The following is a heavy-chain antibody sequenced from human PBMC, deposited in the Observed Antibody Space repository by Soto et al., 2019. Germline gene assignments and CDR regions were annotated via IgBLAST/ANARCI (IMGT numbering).Heavy chain of an antibody. CDR2: ISGGGGST. J-gene: IGHJ4*02. D-gene: IGHD1-26*01. V-gene: IGHV3-23*01. Sequence: GGSLRLSCAASGFAFSRSAMSWVRQAPGKGLEWVSNISGGGGSTFYADSVKGRFTMSRDNSRNTLYLQLNSLRAEDTAVYYCARVPGPYSGSSYFDYWGQGTLVTVS. CDR3: ARVPGPYSGSSYFDY. CDR1: GFAFSRSA.